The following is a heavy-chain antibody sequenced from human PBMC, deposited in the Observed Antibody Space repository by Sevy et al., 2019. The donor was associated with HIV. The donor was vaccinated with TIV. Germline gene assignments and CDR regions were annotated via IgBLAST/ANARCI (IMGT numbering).Heavy chain of an antibody. CDR2: ISGSGGST. CDR3: AKDGGYCSGGSCYSIYYYYGMDV. D-gene: IGHD2-15*01. Sequence: GGSLRLSCAASGFTFSSYAMSWVRQAPGKGLEWVSAISGSGGSTYYADSVKGRFTISRDNSKNKLYLQMNSMRAEDTAVYYCAKDGGYCSGGSCYSIYYYYGMDVWGQGTTVTVSS. J-gene: IGHJ6*02. V-gene: IGHV3-23*01. CDR1: GFTFSSYA.